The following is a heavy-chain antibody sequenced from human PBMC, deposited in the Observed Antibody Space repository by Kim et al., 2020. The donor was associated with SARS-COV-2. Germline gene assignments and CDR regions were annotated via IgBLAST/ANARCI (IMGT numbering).Heavy chain of an antibody. J-gene: IGHJ4*02. Sequence: GGSLRLSCAASGFTFSSYAMHWVRQAPGKGLEWVAVISYDGSNKYYADSVKGRFTISRDNSKNTLYLQMNSLRAEDTAVYYCAREFNGNSNFDYWGQGTLVTVSS. CDR3: AREFNGNSNFDY. CDR1: GFTFSSYA. D-gene: IGHD2-8*01. CDR2: ISYDGSNK. V-gene: IGHV3-30*04.